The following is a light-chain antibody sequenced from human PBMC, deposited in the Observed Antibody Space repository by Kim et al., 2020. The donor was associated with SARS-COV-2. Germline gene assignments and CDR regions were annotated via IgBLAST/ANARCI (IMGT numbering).Light chain of an antibody. J-gene: IGLJ2*01. CDR3: SSYTGITTVV. Sequence: SPVPPLPASCTGTRLVVSASHSVSWHHRPPGHSPKLNSYDVIASNRCSVSKSGDTASLTISGLQAEDEADYFCSSYTGITTVVFGGGTQLTFL. CDR1: RLVVSASHS. CDR2: DVI. V-gene: IGLV2-14*01.